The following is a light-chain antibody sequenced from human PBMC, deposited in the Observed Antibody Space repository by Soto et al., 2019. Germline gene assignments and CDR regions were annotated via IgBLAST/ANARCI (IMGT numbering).Light chain of an antibody. V-gene: IGLV1-40*01. CDR1: SSNIGAGYD. Sequence: QSVLTQPPSVSGAPGQRVTISCTGSSSNIGAGYDVHWYQQLPGAAPKLLIYGNINRPSGVPDRFSGSNSGTSASLAITGLQAEDEADYYCQSYDSSLSNSVFGGGTKLTVL. CDR2: GNI. CDR3: QSYDSSLSNSV. J-gene: IGLJ2*01.